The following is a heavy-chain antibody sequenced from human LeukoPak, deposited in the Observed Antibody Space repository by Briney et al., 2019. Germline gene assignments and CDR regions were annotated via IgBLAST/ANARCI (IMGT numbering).Heavy chain of an antibody. CDR1: GFTFSSYA. CDR2: ISGSGGST. Sequence: GGSLRLSGAASGFTFSSYALSWLRQAPGEGLEWISGISGSGGSTYYADSVKGRFTISRDNSKNTLYLQMNSLSVEGTAVYYCATRGTPRGDYWGQGTLVTVST. CDR3: ATRGTPRGDY. J-gene: IGHJ4*02. D-gene: IGHD3-16*01. V-gene: IGHV3-23*01.